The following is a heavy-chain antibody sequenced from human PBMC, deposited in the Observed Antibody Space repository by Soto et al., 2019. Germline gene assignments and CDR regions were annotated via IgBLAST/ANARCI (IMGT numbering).Heavy chain of an antibody. CDR3: ARDSSSWDFDY. V-gene: IGHV3-33*08. J-gene: IGHJ4*02. CDR2: IWYDGSDE. CDR1: GFTFSRYP. D-gene: IGHD6-13*01. Sequence: PGGSLRLSCEASGFTFSRYPLHWVRQAPGKGLEWVAVIWYDGSDENYADSVKGRFAISRDNSRNTLHLQMNSLRAEDTAVYYCARDSSSWDFDYWGQGTLVTVSS.